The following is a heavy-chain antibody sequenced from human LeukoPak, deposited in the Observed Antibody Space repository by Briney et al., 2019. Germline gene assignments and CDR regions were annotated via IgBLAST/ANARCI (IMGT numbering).Heavy chain of an antibody. J-gene: IGHJ4*02. CDR3: AKDSGYGGYGPHPLDY. Sequence: GGSLRLSCAASGFTFDDYAIHWVRQAPGKGLEWVSLISGDGGRTYYADSVKGRFTISRDNSKNSLYLQMNSLRSEDTALYYCAKDSGYGGYGPHPLDYWGQGTLVTVSS. V-gene: IGHV3-43*02. CDR2: ISGDGGRT. CDR1: GFTFDDYA. D-gene: IGHD5-12*01.